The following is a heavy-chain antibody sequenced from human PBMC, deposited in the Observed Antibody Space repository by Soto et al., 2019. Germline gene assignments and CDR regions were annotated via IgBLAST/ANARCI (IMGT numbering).Heavy chain of an antibody. V-gene: IGHV4-30-2*01. J-gene: IGHJ2*01. Sequence: SETLFLTCAVSGGSISSGGYSWSWLRQPPGKGLEWIGYIFHSGNTYYNPSLKSRVTISVDGSKARCFLKLSSVTAAATALYYFAREGSSGSPDCYLNVWGRGTLVTVSS. CDR3: AREGSSGSPDCYLNV. CDR1: GGSISSGGYS. D-gene: IGHD1-26*01. CDR2: IFHSGNT.